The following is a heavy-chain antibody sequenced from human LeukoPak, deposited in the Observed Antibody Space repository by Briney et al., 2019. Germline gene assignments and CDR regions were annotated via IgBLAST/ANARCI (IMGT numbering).Heavy chain of an antibody. CDR2: IYPGDSDT. CDR3: ARRGGRLNYFDY. J-gene: IGHJ4*02. D-gene: IGHD1-26*01. CDR1: GNSFTNYW. V-gene: IGHV5-51*01. Sequence: GESLKISCKGSGNSFTNYWIGWVRQMPGKGLEWMGIIYPGDSDTRYSPSFQSQVTISADKSTSTAYLQWSSLKASDTAMHYCARRGGRLNYFDYWRQGTLVSVSS.